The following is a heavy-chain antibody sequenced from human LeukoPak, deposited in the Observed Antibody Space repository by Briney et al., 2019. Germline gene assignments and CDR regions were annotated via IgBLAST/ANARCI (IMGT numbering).Heavy chain of an antibody. J-gene: IGHJ4*02. CDR1: GYTFTSYD. CDR3: ARTSPHSSGAFDY. V-gene: IGHV1-8*01. CDR2: MNPNSGNT. Sequence: GSVKVSCKASGYTFTSYDINWVRQATGQGLEWMGWMNPNSGNTGYPQKFQGRVTMTRITSISTAYMELSSLRSEDTAVYYCARTSPHSSGAFDYWGQGTLVTVSS. D-gene: IGHD6-19*01.